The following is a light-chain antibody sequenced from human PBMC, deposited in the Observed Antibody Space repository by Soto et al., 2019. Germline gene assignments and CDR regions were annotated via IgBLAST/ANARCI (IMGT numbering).Light chain of an antibody. J-gene: IGLJ2*01. V-gene: IGLV2-14*01. CDR1: GSDVGGYIY. Sequence: QSALTQPASVSGSPGQSIAISCTGTGSDVGGYIYVSWYQLHPGKAPKLMIYGVSNRPSGVSNRFSGSKSGNTASLTISGLQAEDEADYYCSSYTSSKTLVFGGGTKLTVL. CDR2: GVS. CDR3: SSYTSSKTLV.